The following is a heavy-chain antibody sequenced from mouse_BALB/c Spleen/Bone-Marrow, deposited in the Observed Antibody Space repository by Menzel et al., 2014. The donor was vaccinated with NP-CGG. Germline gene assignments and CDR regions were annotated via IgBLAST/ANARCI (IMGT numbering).Heavy chain of an antibody. CDR1: GYRFSSFW. D-gene: IGHD2-10*01. J-gene: IGHJ2*01. V-gene: IGHV1-9*01. CDR3: AREGAFYGNPFDF. CDR2: ILPGSGST. Sequence: QLQQSGAEVMKAGASVKISCRATGYRFSSFWIEWIKQRPGHGLEWIGKILPGSGSTNYNEKFKGKATLSADTSSNTAYMQLSSLTSEDSAVYFCAREGAFYGNPFDFWGQGTTLTVSS.